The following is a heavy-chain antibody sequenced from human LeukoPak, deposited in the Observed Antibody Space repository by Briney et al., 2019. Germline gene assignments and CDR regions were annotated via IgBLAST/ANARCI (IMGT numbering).Heavy chain of an antibody. Sequence: SETLSLTCAVYGGSFSGYYWSWIRQPPGKGLEWIGEINHSGSTNYNPSLKSRVTISVDTSKNQFSLTLTSVTAADTAIYYCARHPARSNWFDPWGQGILVTVSS. CDR3: ARHPARSNWFDP. CDR2: INHSGST. CDR1: GGSFSGYY. V-gene: IGHV4-34*01. J-gene: IGHJ5*02.